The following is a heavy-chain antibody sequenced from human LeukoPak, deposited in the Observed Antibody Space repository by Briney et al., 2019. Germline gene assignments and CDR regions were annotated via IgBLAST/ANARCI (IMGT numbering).Heavy chain of an antibody. CDR3: ATSAARAIES. Sequence: GGSLRLSCAASGFTFRSYWMGWVRQAPGKGLEWVASIKKDGSEKYYVDSVKGRFTVSRDNAKNSLYLQMNSLRVEDTAVYYCATSAARAIESWGQGTLVTVSS. V-gene: IGHV3-7*01. CDR1: GFTFRSYW. D-gene: IGHD6-25*01. CDR2: IKKDGSEK. J-gene: IGHJ4*02.